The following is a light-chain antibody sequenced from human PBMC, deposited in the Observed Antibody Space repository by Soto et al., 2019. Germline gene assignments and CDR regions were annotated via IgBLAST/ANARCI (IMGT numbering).Light chain of an antibody. CDR2: TAF. CDR3: QQYNNWPPWT. V-gene: IGKV3-20*01. CDR1: QSVSSSY. Sequence: EIVLTQSPGTLSLSPGERATLSCRASQSVSSSYLAWYQQKPGQAPRLLIYTAFNRATGIPDRFSGSGSGTDFTLTISSLQSEDFAVYYCQQYNNWPPWTFGQGTKVDIK. J-gene: IGKJ1*01.